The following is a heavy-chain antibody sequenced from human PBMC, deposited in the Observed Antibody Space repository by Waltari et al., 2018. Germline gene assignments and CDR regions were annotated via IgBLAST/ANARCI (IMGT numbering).Heavy chain of an antibody. CDR3: AREEGRYYNFWNGYYAFDN. Sequence: QVQLQESGPGLVKPSQTLSLTCTVSGDSISNGSSHWSWIRQPAGKRLEWIGRIYNSGAVNYTPSLKSRVTISIDTSNNQFSLDLRSVTAADTAIYYCAREEGRYYNFWNGYYAFDNWGQGTLVTVSS. J-gene: IGHJ4*02. D-gene: IGHD3-3*01. CDR2: IYNSGAV. V-gene: IGHV4-61*02. CDR1: GDSISNGSSH.